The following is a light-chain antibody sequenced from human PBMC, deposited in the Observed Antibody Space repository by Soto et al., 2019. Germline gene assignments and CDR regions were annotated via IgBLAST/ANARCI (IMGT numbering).Light chain of an antibody. V-gene: IGLV2-14*01. Sequence: QSALTQPASVSGSPGQSITISCTGTSSDVGGYNYVSWYQQYPGKAPKLMIFGVSDRPSGVSNRFSGSKSGNTASLTISGPQAEDEADYYCSSYKTSSTVVVFGGGTKLTVL. CDR2: GVS. CDR1: SSDVGGYNY. CDR3: SSYKTSSTVVV. J-gene: IGLJ2*01.